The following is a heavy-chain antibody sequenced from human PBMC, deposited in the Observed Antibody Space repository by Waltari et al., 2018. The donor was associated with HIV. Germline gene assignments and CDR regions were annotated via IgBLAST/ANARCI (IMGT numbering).Heavy chain of an antibody. D-gene: IGHD7-27*01. CDR1: GFTFSRYW. Sequence: EEQLLESGGGLVQPGGSLRLSCVASGFTFSRYWMFWVRQAPGQGAEWVGRINHGGSETSYVDSVRGRFSVSRDDAKESFYLHMKSLTAKDTGVYYCVRAGYWGLFSDYHYGFDVWGQGTTVIVSS. CDR3: VRAGYWGLFSDYHYGFDV. CDR2: INHGGSET. J-gene: IGHJ6*02. V-gene: IGHV3-7*01.